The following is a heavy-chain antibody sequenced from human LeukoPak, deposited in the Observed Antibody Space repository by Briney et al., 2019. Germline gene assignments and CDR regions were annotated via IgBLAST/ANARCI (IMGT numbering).Heavy chain of an antibody. D-gene: IGHD3-3*01. CDR1: GGSISSFY. V-gene: IGHV4-59*08. CDR3: ARHVGDFGVVTPGHWFDP. Sequence: PSETLSLTCTVSGGSISSFYCSWIRQPPGKGLEWIGYIYYRGSTNYNPSLKRRVCILVDTSKKQFSLKLSSVTAADTAVYYCARHVGDFGVVTPGHWFDPWGQGTLVTVSS. CDR2: IYYRGST. J-gene: IGHJ5*02.